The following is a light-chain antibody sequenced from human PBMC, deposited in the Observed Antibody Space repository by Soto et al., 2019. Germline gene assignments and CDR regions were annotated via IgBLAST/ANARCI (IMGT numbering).Light chain of an antibody. J-gene: IGKJ1*01. CDR3: QQSYSTPPWT. Sequence: DLQMTQSPSTLSSSLGDSVTITCRGSQSISSWLAWYQQKPGKAPKLLIYAAYTLQSGVPSRFRGSGSGTDFTLTISSLQPEDFATYFCQQSYSTPPWTCGQGTKVDIK. CDR1: QSISSW. CDR2: AAY. V-gene: IGKV1-39*01.